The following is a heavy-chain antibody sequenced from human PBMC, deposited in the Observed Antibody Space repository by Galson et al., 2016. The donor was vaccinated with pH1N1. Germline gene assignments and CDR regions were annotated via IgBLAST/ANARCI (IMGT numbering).Heavy chain of an antibody. Sequence: SLRLSCAASGFTFSSYGMHWVRQAPGKGLEWAAVISSEGRVDYYADSVRGRFTIFRDNSRNIVYLQMNGLSIEDTGVYYCAKEGGPYPVTRGRYSFDYWGQGTLVTVSS. CDR2: ISSEGRVD. CDR1: GFTFSSYG. D-gene: IGHD1-26*01. V-gene: IGHV3-30*19. J-gene: IGHJ4*02. CDR3: AKEGGPYPVTRGRYSFDY.